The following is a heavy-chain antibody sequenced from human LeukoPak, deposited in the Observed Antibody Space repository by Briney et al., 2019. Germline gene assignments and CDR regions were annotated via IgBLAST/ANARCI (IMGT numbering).Heavy chain of an antibody. J-gene: IGHJ4*02. V-gene: IGHV3-9*01. CDR2: ISWNSGSI. CDR3: ARGLRHFDY. CDR1: GFTFDDYA. Sequence: GGSLRLSCAASGFTFDDYAMHWVRQAPGKGLEWVSGISWNSGSIGYADSVKGRFTISRDNAKNSLYLQMNSLRAEDTAVYYCARGLRHFDYWGQGTLVTVSS. D-gene: IGHD4-17*01.